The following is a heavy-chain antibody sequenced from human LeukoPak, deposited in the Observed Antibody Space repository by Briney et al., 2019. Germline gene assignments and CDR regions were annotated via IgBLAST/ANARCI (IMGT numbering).Heavy chain of an antibody. CDR3: ARLSCSSTSCFHTFDI. CDR1: GGSFSGYY. Sequence: PSETLSLTCAVYGGSFSGYYWSWIRQPPGKGLEWIGEINHSGSTYYNPSLKSRVTISVDTSKNQFSLKLSSVTAADTAVYYCARLSCSSTSCFHTFDIWGQGTMVTVSS. CDR2: INHSGST. J-gene: IGHJ3*02. D-gene: IGHD2-2*01. V-gene: IGHV4-34*01.